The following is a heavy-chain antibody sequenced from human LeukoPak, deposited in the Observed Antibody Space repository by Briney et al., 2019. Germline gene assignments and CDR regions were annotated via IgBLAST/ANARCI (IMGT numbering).Heavy chain of an antibody. V-gene: IGHV4-30-4*01. Sequence: NASPTLSLTCALYGGSISSGAYYWGWIRQHPGNGLEWIGYIYYSRRTYYNPSLKSRDTISVATSTNPFSVELSSVTAADTAVYYCAREFDYYGSGSYDMYYYGMDVWGQGTTGTVPS. CDR2: IYYSRRT. CDR3: AREFDYYGSGSYDMYYYGMDV. CDR1: GGSISSGAYY. J-gene: IGHJ6*02. D-gene: IGHD3-10*01.